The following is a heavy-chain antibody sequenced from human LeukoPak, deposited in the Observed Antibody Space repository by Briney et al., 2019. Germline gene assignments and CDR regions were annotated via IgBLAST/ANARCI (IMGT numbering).Heavy chain of an antibody. D-gene: IGHD3-3*01. CDR2: IKQDGSEK. CDR3: ARVSRSGYYEYYFDY. Sequence: GGSLRLSCAASGFTFSSYWMSWDRQAPGKGLEWVANIKQDGSEKYYVDSVKGRFTISRDNAKNSLYLQMNSLRAEDTAVYYCARVSRSGYYEYYFDYWGQGTLVTVSS. CDR1: GFTFSSYW. J-gene: IGHJ4*02. V-gene: IGHV3-7*01.